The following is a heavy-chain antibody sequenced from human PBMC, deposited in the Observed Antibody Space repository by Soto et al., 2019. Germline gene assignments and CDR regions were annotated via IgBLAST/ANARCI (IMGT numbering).Heavy chain of an antibody. J-gene: IGHJ4*02. CDR1: GFTFDDYA. CDR2: IRWNSGSI. Sequence: EVQLVESGGGLVQPGRSLRLSCAASGFTFDDYAMHWVRQAPGKGLEWVSGIRWNSGSIGYADSVKGRFTISRDNAKNSLYLQMNSLRAEDTALYYCAKDGIYGDYVFDYWGQGTLVTVSS. D-gene: IGHD4-17*01. V-gene: IGHV3-9*01. CDR3: AKDGIYGDYVFDY.